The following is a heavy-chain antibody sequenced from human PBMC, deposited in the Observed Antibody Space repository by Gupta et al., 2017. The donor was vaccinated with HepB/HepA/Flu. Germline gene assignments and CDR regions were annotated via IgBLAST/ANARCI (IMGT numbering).Heavy chain of an antibody. Sequence: QLQLQESGTGLVKPSETLSLNCTVSGGSISSSSYYWGWIRQPPGKGLEWIGSIYYSGSTYFNPSLKSRITISVDTPKNQFSLKLTSVTAADTAVYYCARHPYDFWSGYYGVFDYWGQGTLVTVSS. CDR1: GGSISSSSYY. V-gene: IGHV4-39*01. J-gene: IGHJ4*02. CDR2: IYYSGST. CDR3: ARHPYDFWSGYYGVFDY. D-gene: IGHD3-3*01.